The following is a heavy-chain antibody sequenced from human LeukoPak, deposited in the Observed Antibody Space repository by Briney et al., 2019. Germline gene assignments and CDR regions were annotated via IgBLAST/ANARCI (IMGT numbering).Heavy chain of an antibody. D-gene: IGHD2-15*01. CDR1: GYSMSSGYY. Sequence: SETLSLTCTVSGYSMSSGYYWGWIRQPPGKGLQWIGSIFHSGNSYYNPSLKSRVTISVDTSKNQFSLKLSSVTAADTAVYYCARTTEGYCRGRTCYYYYYYMDVWGRGTTVTVSS. V-gene: IGHV4-38-2*02. J-gene: IGHJ6*03. CDR2: IFHSGNS. CDR3: ARTTEGYCRGRTCYYYYYYMDV.